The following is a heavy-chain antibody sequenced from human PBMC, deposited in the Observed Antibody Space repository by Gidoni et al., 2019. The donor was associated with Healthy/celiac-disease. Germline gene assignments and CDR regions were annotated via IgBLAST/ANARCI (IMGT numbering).Heavy chain of an antibody. J-gene: IGHJ4*02. CDR3: ARLGSGRVWDY. CDR1: GGSISSSSYY. CDR2: IYYSGST. D-gene: IGHD2-15*01. Sequence: QLQLQESGPGLVKPSETLSLTCTVSGGSISSSSYYWGWIRQPPGKGLEWIGCIYYSGSTYYNPSLKSRVTISVDTSKNQFSLKLSSVTAADTAVYYCARLGSGRVWDYWGQGTLVTVSS. V-gene: IGHV4-39*01.